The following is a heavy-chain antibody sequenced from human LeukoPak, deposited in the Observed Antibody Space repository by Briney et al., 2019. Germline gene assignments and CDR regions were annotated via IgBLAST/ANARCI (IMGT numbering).Heavy chain of an antibody. CDR3: AREKPDCSGGSCYPGFDY. Sequence: SQTLSLTCAISGDSVSSNSAAWNWIRQSPSRGLERLGRTYYRSKWYNDYAVSVKSRITINPDTSKNQFSLQLNSVTPEDTAVYYCAREKPDCSGGSCYPGFDYWGQGTLVTVSS. J-gene: IGHJ4*02. D-gene: IGHD2-15*01. CDR1: GDSVSSNSAA. CDR2: TYYRSKWYN. V-gene: IGHV6-1*01.